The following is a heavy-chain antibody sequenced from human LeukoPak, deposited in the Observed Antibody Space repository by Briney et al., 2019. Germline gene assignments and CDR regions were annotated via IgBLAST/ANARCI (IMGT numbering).Heavy chain of an antibody. D-gene: IGHD3-22*01. V-gene: IGHV3-7*01. Sequence: PGGSLRLSCAASGFTFSSYGMTWVRQARGKGLEWVANIKQDGSEKYYVDSVKGRFTISRDNAKNSLYLQMNSLRAEDTAVYYCARVGDYYDTKWGQGTMVTVSS. CDR1: GFTFSSYG. J-gene: IGHJ3*01. CDR2: IKQDGSEK. CDR3: ARVGDYYDTK.